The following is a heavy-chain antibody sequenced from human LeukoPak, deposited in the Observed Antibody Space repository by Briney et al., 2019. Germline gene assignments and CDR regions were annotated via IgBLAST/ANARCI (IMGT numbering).Heavy chain of an antibody. CDR2: IYSGGST. D-gene: IGHD3-22*01. CDR3: ARDGVGADYDSSGYYSY. Sequence: GGSLRLSCAASGFTVSSNYMSWVRQAPGKGLEWVSVIYSGGSTYYADSVKGRFTISRDNSKNTLYFQMNSLRAEDTAVYYCARDGVGADYDSSGYYSYWGQGTLVTVSS. J-gene: IGHJ4*02. CDR1: GFTVSSNY. V-gene: IGHV3-53*01.